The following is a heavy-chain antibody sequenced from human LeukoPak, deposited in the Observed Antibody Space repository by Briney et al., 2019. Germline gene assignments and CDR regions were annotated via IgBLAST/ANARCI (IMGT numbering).Heavy chain of an antibody. J-gene: IGHJ3*02. CDR3: AVSRVGDSGDAFDI. CDR1: GFTFSSYG. D-gene: IGHD4-17*01. V-gene: IGHV3-33*01. CDR2: IWYDGSNK. Sequence: GGSLRLSCTAYGFTFSSYGMHWVRQAPGKGLEWVAVIWYDGSNKYYADSVKGRFTISRDNSKNTLYLQMNSLRAEDTAVYYCAVSRVGDSGDAFDIWGQGTMVTVSS.